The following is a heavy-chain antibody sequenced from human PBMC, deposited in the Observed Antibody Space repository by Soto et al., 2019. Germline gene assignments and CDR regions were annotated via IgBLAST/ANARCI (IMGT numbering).Heavy chain of an antibody. D-gene: IGHD2-21*02. CDR3: IQIRCGGDCLESYAARYRYGMDV. V-gene: IGHV2-5*02. J-gene: IGHJ6*02. CDR2: IYWDDDK. Sequence: QITLKESGPTLVKPTQTLTLTCTFSGFSLSTSGVGVGWISQPPGKALEWLALIYWDDDKRYSPSLRSRLTISKDTSKNHVVLTMTDMAPLDISTYYYIQIRCGGDCLESYAARYRYGMDVWGQGTTVTLSS. CDR1: GFSLSTSGVG.